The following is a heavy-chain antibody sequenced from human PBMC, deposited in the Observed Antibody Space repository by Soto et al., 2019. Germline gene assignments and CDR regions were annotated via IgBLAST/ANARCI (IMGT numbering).Heavy chain of an antibody. CDR3: ARARTTGWLQLGYFDY. CDR1: GGSISSSNW. V-gene: IGHV4-4*02. D-gene: IGHD5-12*01. Sequence: SETLSLTCAVSGGSISSSNWWSWVRQPPGKGLEWIGEIYHSGSTNYNPSLKSRVTISVDTSKNQFSLKLSSVTAADTAVYYCARARTTGWLQLGYFDYWGQGTLVTVSS. J-gene: IGHJ4*02. CDR2: IYHSGST.